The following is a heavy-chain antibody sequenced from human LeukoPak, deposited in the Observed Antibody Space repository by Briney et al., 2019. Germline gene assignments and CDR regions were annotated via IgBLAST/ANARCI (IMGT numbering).Heavy chain of an antibody. CDR2: ISVSDDST. V-gene: IGHV3-23*01. CDR3: ARDRYCVSTNCPYDC. D-gene: IGHD2-2*01. Sequence: GGSLRLSCAASGFTSSDYTMNWVRQSPQKGLEWVSGISVSDDSTYYADSVKGRFTISRDKSNNMLHLQMNSLRAEDTAVYYCARDRYCVSTNCPYDCWGQGTPVTVSS. CDR1: GFTSSDYT. J-gene: IGHJ4*02.